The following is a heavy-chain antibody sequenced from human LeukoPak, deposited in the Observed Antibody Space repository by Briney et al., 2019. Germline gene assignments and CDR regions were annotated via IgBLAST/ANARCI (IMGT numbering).Heavy chain of an antibody. CDR2: IYYSGST. D-gene: IGHD6-13*01. CDR3: ARVKVAAGIYYFDY. Sequence: SETLSLTCTVSGGSISSYYWSWIRQPPGKGREWIGYIYYSGSTNYNPSLKSRVTISVDTSKNQFSLKLSSVTAADTAVYYCARVKVAAGIYYFDYWGQGTLVTVSS. V-gene: IGHV4-59*01. CDR1: GGSISSYY. J-gene: IGHJ4*02.